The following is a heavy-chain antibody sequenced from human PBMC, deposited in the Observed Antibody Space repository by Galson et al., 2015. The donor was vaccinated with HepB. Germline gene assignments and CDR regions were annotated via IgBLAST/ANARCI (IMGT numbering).Heavy chain of an antibody. J-gene: IGHJ3*02. V-gene: IGHV3-7*04. CDR1: GFTFSNFW. CDR2: IKQDGSET. Sequence: SLRLSCAASGFTFSNFWMRWVRQAPGKGLEWVASIKQDGSETYYVDSVKGRFTISRDNARNSQYPQMNSLRAEDTALYYCTRGDSNFGQIWGQGTMVTVSS. D-gene: IGHD2-21*01. CDR3: TRGDSNFGQI.